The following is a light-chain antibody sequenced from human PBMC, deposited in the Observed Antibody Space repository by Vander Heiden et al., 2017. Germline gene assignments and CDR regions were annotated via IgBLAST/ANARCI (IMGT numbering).Light chain of an antibody. CDR3: AAWDDSLSGPV. CDR2: RNN. V-gene: IGLV1-47*01. Sequence: QSVLTQPPSASGTPGQSVTISCSGSSSNIGSNYVFWYQQSPGTAPKLLIYRNNQRPSGVPDRFSGSKSGTSASLAISGLRSEDEADYHCAAWDDSLSGPVFGGGTKLTVL. CDR1: SSNIGSNY. J-gene: IGLJ2*01.